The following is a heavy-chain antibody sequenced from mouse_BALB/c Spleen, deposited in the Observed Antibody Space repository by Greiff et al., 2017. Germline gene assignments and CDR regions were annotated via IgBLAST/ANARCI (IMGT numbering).Heavy chain of an antibody. CDR3: ARVSGYWFAY. CDR2: IYPYNGGT. Sequence: EVKLVESGPELVKPGASVKISCKASGYTFTDYNMHWVKQSHGKSLEWIGYIYPYNGGTGYNQKFKSKATLTVDNSSSTAYMELRSLTSEDSAVYYCARVSGYWFAYWGQGTLVTVSA. D-gene: IGHD3-1*01. V-gene: IGHV1S29*02. CDR1: GYTFTDYN. J-gene: IGHJ3*01.